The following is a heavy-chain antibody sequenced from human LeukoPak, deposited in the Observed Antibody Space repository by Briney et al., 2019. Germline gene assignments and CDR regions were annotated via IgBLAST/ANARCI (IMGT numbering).Heavy chain of an antibody. V-gene: IGHV5-51*01. CDR3: ARRTGYYFDS. CDR1: GYSFTSYW. CDR2: IFPGDSDT. Sequence: GKSLKISCKGSGYSFTSYWIGWVRQMPGKGLEWMGIIFPGDSDTRYSPSFQGQVTFSADKSISTAYLHWNSLKASDSAMYYCARRTGYYFDSWGQGTLVTVSS. J-gene: IGHJ4*02.